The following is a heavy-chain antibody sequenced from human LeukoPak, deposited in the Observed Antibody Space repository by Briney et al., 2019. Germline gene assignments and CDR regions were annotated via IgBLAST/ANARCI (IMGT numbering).Heavy chain of an antibody. CDR3: ARGDGGTYYGFDY. CDR1: GFTVSSEY. CDR2: IYSGGGT. J-gene: IGHJ4*02. D-gene: IGHD1-26*01. V-gene: IGHV3-53*01. Sequence: GGSLRLSCAASGFTVSSEYMGWVRQTPGKGLEWVSVIYSGGGTYYADSVKGRFTISRDNSKNTLLLQMNSLRAEDTAVYYCARGDGGTYYGFDYWGQGTLVTVSS.